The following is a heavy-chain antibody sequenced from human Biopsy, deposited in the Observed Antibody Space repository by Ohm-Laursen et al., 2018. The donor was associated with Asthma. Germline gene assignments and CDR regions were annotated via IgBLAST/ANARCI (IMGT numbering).Heavy chain of an antibody. CDR1: GYTFSSAG. D-gene: IGHD2-15*01. V-gene: IGHV1-18*01. Sequence: SVKVSCKTSGYTFSSAGITWVRQAPGQGLEWMGWISVYNGNTKVAQKLQDRVTMITDTSTSTAYMELRSLRSDDTAVYYCASPTYCSGSSCINNYYYALDVWGQGTTVTVS. CDR3: ASPTYCSGSSCINNYYYALDV. CDR2: ISVYNGNT. J-gene: IGHJ6*02.